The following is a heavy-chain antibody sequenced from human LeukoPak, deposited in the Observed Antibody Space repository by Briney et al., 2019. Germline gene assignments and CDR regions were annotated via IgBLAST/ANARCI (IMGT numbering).Heavy chain of an antibody. CDR3: VKDSNYDFWSGYYKGFDN. CDR2: ISRDGGRT. CDR1: GFTFDDYG. Sequence: GESLRLSCAASGFTSGFTFDDYGMNWVRQVPGKGLEWVSGISRDGGRTGYADSVQGRFTISRDNSRNSLHLQMNGLRVEDTAFYYCVKDSNYDFWSGYYKGFDNWGQGTLVTVSS. V-gene: IGHV3-20*04. J-gene: IGHJ4*02. D-gene: IGHD3-3*01.